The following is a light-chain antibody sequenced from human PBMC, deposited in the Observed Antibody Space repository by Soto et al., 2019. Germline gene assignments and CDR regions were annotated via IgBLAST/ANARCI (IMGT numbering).Light chain of an antibody. CDR1: GSDVGGYNY. CDR2: DVN. CDR3: SSYSSSTTYV. V-gene: IGLV2-14*01. Sequence: QSALTQPASVSGSPGQSITISCTGTGSDVGGYNYVSWYQQHPGKAPKLMIYDVNNRPSGVSDRFSGSKSGNTASLTISGLQAEDEADYYCSSYSSSTTYVFGTGTKLTVL. J-gene: IGLJ1*01.